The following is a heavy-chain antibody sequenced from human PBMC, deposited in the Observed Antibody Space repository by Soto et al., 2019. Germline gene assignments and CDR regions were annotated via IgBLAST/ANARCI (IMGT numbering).Heavy chain of an antibody. D-gene: IGHD3-3*01. CDR3: AKLRGYDFWSGPRANYYMDV. Sequence: AGGSLRLSCAASGFTFISYGMSWVRQAPGKGLEWVSAISGSGGSTYYADSVKGRFTISRDNSKNTLYLQMNSLRAEDTAVYYCAKLRGYDFWSGPRANYYMDVWGKGTTVTVSS. J-gene: IGHJ6*03. CDR1: GFTFISYG. CDR2: ISGSGGST. V-gene: IGHV3-23*01.